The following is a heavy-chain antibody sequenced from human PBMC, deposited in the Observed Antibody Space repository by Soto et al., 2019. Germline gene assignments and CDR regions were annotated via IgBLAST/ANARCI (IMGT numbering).Heavy chain of an antibody. D-gene: IGHD2-8*01. V-gene: IGHV3-23*01. CDR3: AKKGLGSLATYCTTGDCHYAFEV. J-gene: IGHJ3*01. CDR2: ISGGGDGT. Sequence: EAQLLESGGGLVRPGGSLRLSCAASGFTFYNYAMNWVRQAPGKGLEWVSTISGGGDGTYYADSVKGRFTISRDNSRNTVYLPLNSLRAEDTAVYYCAKKGLGSLATYCTTGDCHYAFEVWGQGTLVTVSS. CDR1: GFTFYNYA.